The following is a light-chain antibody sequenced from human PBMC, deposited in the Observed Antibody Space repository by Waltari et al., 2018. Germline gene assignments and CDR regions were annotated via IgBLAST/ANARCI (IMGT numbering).Light chain of an antibody. CDR1: NSDIGTYNY. CDR3: SSYAGSNTLV. J-gene: IGLJ2*01. V-gene: IGLV2-8*01. CDR2: EVN. Sequence: QSALTQPPSASGSPGQSVTISCSGTNSDIGTYNYVSWFQRHPGRAPKLLIYEVNKRPSGVPYRFSGSKSDNRASLTVSGLQADDEAVYHCSSYAGSNTLVFGGGTRLTVL.